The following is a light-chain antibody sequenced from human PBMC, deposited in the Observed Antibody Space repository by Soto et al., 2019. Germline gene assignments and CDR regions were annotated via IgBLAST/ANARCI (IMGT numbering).Light chain of an antibody. CDR1: QSISTY. CDR2: KAS. CDR3: EPRYGTPQVT. J-gene: IGKJ4*01. V-gene: IGKV1-39*01. Sequence: DIQMTQSPSSLSASVGDRVTITCRASQSISTYLSWYQQKPGKAPNLLIYKASSLQGGVPSRFSGSGSGTEFTLTISSLQPEDCATYFGEPRYGTPQVTFGGGTKVEIK.